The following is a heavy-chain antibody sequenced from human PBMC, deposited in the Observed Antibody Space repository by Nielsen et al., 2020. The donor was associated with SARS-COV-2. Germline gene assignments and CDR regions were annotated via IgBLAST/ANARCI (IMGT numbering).Heavy chain of an antibody. CDR1: GFTFSSYW. CDR3: ARGGEYSSGWFTSYYGMDV. Sequence: ASLKISCAASGFTFSSYWMSWVRQAPGKGLEWVANIKQDGSEKYYVDSVKGRFTISRDNAKNSLYLQMNSLRAEDTAVYYCARGGEYSSGWFTSYYGMDVWGQGTTVTVSS. J-gene: IGHJ6*02. V-gene: IGHV3-7*03. D-gene: IGHD6-19*01. CDR2: IKQDGSEK.